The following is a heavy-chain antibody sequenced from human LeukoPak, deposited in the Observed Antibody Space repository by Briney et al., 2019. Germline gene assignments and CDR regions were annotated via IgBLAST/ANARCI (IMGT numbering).Heavy chain of an antibody. J-gene: IGHJ6*02. V-gene: IGHV3-9*01. Sequence: GRSLRLSCAASGFTFDDHSMHWVRQAPGKGLEWVSGISWNSGSIGYADSVKGRFTISRDNAKKFLYLQMSSLRAEDTALYYCTKDRTGYYYGMDVWGQGTTVTVSS. CDR2: ISWNSGSI. CDR1: GFTFDDHS. CDR3: TKDRTGYYYGMDV. D-gene: IGHD1-14*01.